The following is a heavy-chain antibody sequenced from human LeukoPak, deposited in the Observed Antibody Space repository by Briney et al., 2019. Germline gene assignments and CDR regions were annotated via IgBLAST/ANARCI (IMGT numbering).Heavy chain of an antibody. CDR2: INSDGSST. D-gene: IGHD6-19*01. CDR3: ARERHSSGWYYDY. CDR1: GFTFSSYW. Sequence: GGSLRLSCAASGFTFSSYWMHWVRQAPGKGLVWVSRINSDGSSTSYADSVKGRFTISRDNAKNTLYLQMNSLRAEDTAVYYCARERHSSGWYYDYWGQGTLVTVSS. J-gene: IGHJ4*02. V-gene: IGHV3-74*01.